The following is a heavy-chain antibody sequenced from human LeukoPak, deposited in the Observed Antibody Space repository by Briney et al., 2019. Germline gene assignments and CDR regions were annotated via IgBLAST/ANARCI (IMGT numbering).Heavy chain of an antibody. D-gene: IGHD4-17*01. CDR3: AKLSYGDPVDY. Sequence: GGSLRLSCAASGFTFSSYAMHWVRQAPGKGLEWVAVISYDGSNKYYADSVKGRFTISRDNSNNTLYLRMNTLRAEDTAVYYCAKLSYGDPVDYWGQGTLVTVSS. CDR1: GFTFSSYA. V-gene: IGHV3-30-3*02. CDR2: ISYDGSNK. J-gene: IGHJ4*02.